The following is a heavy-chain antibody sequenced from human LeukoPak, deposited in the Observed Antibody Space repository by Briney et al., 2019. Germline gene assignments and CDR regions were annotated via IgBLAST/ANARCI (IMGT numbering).Heavy chain of an antibody. CDR3: ARGLINGHDFDY. D-gene: IGHD5-12*01. Sequence: ASVKVSCKASGYTFTGYYMHWVRRAPGQGLESMGWINPNSGGTNYAQKFQGRVTMTRDTSISTAYMELSRLRSDDTAVYYCARGLINGHDFDYWGQGTLVTVSS. CDR1: GYTFTGYY. V-gene: IGHV1-2*02. J-gene: IGHJ4*02. CDR2: INPNSGGT.